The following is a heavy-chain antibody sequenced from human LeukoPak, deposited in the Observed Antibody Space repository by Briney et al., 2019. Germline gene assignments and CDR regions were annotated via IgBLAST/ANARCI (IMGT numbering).Heavy chain of an antibody. CDR1: GGSISSYY. CDR2: IYYSGST. J-gene: IGHJ4*02. CDR3: ARVTGYMIEDYFNY. Sequence: PSETLSLTCTVSGGSISSYYWSWIRQPPGKGLEWIGYIYYSGSTNYKPSLKSRVTISVETSKNQFSLKLRSVTAADTAMYYCARVTGYMIEDYFNYWGQGTLVTVSS. D-gene: IGHD3-22*01. V-gene: IGHV4-59*01.